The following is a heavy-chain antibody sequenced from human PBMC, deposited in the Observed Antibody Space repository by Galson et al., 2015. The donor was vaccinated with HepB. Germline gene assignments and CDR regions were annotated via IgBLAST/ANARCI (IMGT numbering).Heavy chain of an antibody. J-gene: IGHJ6*02. CDR2: ILGSGNNT. CDR3: AKQASVYIRSRLDI. CDR1: GFTFSNYA. D-gene: IGHD5/OR15-5a*01. V-gene: IGHV3-23*01. Sequence: SLRLSCAASGFTFSNYAMSWVRQAPGKGLEWVSAILGSGNNTYYADSVKGRFTISRDNSKNTLCLQMNSLRAEDTAIYYCAKQASVYIRSRLDIWGQGTTVTVSS.